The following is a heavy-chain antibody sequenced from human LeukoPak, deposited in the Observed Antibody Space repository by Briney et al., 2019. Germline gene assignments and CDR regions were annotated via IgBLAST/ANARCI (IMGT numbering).Heavy chain of an antibody. D-gene: IGHD3-16*01. CDR1: GYTFTSYA. V-gene: IGHV1-18*01. Sequence: ASVKVSCKTSGYTFTSYAISWVRQAPGQGVEWMGWISAYNGNTDYAQKFQGRLTMTTDTSTSTAYMELRSLRSDDAAVYYCARRNYDHIWGNYGSLYYFGYWGQGTLVTVSS. CDR2: ISAYNGNT. J-gene: IGHJ4*02. CDR3: ARRNYDHIWGNYGSLYYFGY.